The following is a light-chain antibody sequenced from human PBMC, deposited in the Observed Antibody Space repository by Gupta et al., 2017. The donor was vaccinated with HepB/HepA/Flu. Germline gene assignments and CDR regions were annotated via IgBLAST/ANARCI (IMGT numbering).Light chain of an antibody. J-gene: IGKJ3*01. Sequence: EILLTQSQATLSLSPGERATLFCRASQSVGNFLHWYQQRPGQAPRLLIYDTFNRASGVPARFSGSGSGTDFTLTISSLEPEDFAIYYCQQRSDWPKTFGHGTKVPVK. CDR1: QSVGNF. V-gene: IGKV3-11*01. CDR3: QQRSDWPKT. CDR2: DTF.